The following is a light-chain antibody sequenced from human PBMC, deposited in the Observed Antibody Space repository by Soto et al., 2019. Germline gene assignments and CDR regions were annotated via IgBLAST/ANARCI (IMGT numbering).Light chain of an antibody. Sequence: EMMLKQSPGTLSLSPGEAATLSCRFSESVYESQLAWYQQKAGQAPRLLIYAISSRAAGIPDRFSGSGSGTDFTLTITRVEPEDFAMYFCQQYGSSRWTFAQGGKVDNK. CDR2: AIS. V-gene: IGKV3-20*01. J-gene: IGKJ1*01. CDR1: ESVYESQ. CDR3: QQYGSSRWT.